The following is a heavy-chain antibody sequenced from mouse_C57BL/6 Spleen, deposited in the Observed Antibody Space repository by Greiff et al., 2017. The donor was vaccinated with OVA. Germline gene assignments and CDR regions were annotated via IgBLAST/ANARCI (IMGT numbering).Heavy chain of an antibody. J-gene: IGHJ1*03. V-gene: IGHV3-8*01. CDR3: ARSYGSSFWYFDV. Sequence: VQLKQSGPGLAKPSQTLSLTCSVTGYSITSDYWNWIRKFPGNKLEYMGYISYSGSTYYNPSLKSRISITRDTSKNQYYLQLNSVTTEDTATYYCARSYGSSFWYFDVWGTGTTVTVSS. CDR2: ISYSGST. CDR1: GYSITSDY. D-gene: IGHD1-1*01.